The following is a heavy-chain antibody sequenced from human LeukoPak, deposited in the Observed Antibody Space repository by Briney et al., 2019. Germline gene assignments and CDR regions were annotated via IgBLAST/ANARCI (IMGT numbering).Heavy chain of an antibody. CDR3: ARGRGDYVWNQHDY. CDR2: MNPNSGNT. J-gene: IGHJ4*02. CDR1: GYTFTSYD. D-gene: IGHD3-16*01. Sequence: ASVKVSCKASGYTFTSYDIIWVRQATGQGLEWMGWMNPNSGNTGYAQKFQGRVTMTRNTSISTAYMELSSLRSEDTAVYYCARGRGDYVWNQHDYWGQGTLVTVSS. V-gene: IGHV1-8*01.